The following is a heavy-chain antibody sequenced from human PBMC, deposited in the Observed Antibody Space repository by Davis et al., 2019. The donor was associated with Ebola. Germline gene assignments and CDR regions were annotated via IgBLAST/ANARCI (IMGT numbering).Heavy chain of an antibody. CDR3: AKDLDTAMITEGPFDY. V-gene: IGHV3-53*01. D-gene: IGHD5-18*01. J-gene: IGHJ4*02. Sequence: GESLKISCATSGFTVSSNYMSWVRQAPGKGLEWVSVIYSGGSTYYADSVKGRFTISRDNSKNTLYLQMNSLRAEDTAVYYCAKDLDTAMITEGPFDYWGQGTLVTVSS. CDR2: IYSGGST. CDR1: GFTVSSNY.